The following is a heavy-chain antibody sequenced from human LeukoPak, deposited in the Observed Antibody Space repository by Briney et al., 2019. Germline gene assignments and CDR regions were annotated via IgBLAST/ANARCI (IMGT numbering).Heavy chain of an antibody. CDR3: AKAYYYDSSGYYVSLGDY. J-gene: IGHJ4*02. Sequence: GRSLRLSCAASGFTFSGYAMSWVRQAPGKGLEWVSAISGSGGSTYYADSVKGRFTISRDNSKNTLYLQMNSLRAEDTAVYYCAKAYYYDSSGYYVSLGDYWGQGTLVTVSS. V-gene: IGHV3-23*01. CDR2: ISGSGGST. CDR1: GFTFSGYA. D-gene: IGHD3-22*01.